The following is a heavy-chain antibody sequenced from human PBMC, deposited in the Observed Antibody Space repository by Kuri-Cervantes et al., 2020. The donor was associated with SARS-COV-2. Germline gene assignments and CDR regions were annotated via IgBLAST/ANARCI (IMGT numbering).Heavy chain of an antibody. Sequence: GSLRLSCAVSGGAISSSNWWSWVRQPPGKGLEWIGDIYHSGSTNYNPSLKSRVTISVDTSKNQFSLMLSSVTAADTAVYYCAIQGKYGCSLFDYWGQGTLVTVSS. CDR1: GGAISSSNW. D-gene: IGHD6-6*01. CDR2: IYHSGST. J-gene: IGHJ4*02. CDR3: AIQGKYGCSLFDY. V-gene: IGHV4-4*02.